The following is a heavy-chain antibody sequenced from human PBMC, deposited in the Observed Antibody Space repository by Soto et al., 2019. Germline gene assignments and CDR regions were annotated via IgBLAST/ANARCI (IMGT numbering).Heavy chain of an antibody. Sequence: GGSLRLSWAASGFTFTNARINWGRQAPGKGLEWVGRIKSKTDGGTTDYAEPVKGRFAISRDDSNNMVYLQMNSLKIEDTAVYYCTTDSYSTIIIVRFDYWGHGTLVTVS. CDR1: GFTFTNAR. CDR2: IKSKTDGGTT. CDR3: TTDSYSTIIIVRFDY. V-gene: IGHV3-15*07. D-gene: IGHD3-22*01. J-gene: IGHJ4*01.